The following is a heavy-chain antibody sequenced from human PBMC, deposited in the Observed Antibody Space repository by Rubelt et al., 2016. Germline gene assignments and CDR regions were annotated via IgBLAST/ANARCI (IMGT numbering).Heavy chain of an antibody. CDR1: GGSISSSSYY. V-gene: IGHV4-31*03. D-gene: IGHD6-6*01. J-gene: IGHJ4*02. CDR2: IYYSGST. Sequence: QLQLQESGPGLVKPSETLSLTCTVSGGSISSSSYYWGWIRQHPGKGLEWIGYIYYSGSTYYNPSLKSRVTISVDTSKNQFSLKLSSVTAADTAVYYCARVWSSSAGLFYFDYWGQGTLVTVSS. CDR3: ARVWSSSAGLFYFDY.